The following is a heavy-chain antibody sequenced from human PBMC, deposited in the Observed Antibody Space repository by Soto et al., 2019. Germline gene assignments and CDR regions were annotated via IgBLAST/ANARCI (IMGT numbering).Heavy chain of an antibody. CDR3: ARDWRGYCISTSCSNYYHNGTDF. CDR2: IIPIFGTA. V-gene: IGHV1-69*13. Sequence: SVKVSCKASGGTFSSYAISWVRQAPGQGLEWMGGIIPIFGTANYAQKFQGRVTITADESTSTAYMELSSLRSEDTAVYYCARDWRGYCISTSCSNYYHNGTDFWGQGPTVTVS. J-gene: IGHJ6*02. CDR1: GGTFSSYA. D-gene: IGHD2-2*01.